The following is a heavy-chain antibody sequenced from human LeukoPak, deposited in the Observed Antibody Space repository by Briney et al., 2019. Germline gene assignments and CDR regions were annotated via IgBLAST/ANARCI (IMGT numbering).Heavy chain of an antibody. D-gene: IGHD3-10*01. CDR2: IYYSGST. CDR3: AGHASGSYLGAFDI. CDR1: GGSISSYY. V-gene: IGHV4-59*01. Sequence: SETLSLTCTVSGGSISSYYWSWIRQPPGKGLEWIGYIYYSGSTKYNPSLKSRVTISVDTSKHQFSLKLYSVTAADTAVYYYAGHASGSYLGAFDIWAQGTMVTVSS. J-gene: IGHJ3*02.